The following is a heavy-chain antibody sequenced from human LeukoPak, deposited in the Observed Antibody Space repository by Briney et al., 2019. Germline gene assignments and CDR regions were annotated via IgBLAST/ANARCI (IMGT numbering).Heavy chain of an antibody. CDR2: IWYDGTNK. CDR3: ARDHYGGYAYSDY. Sequence: GGPLRLSCVASGFTFSSYGMHWVRQAPGKGLEWVAVIWYDGTNKYYADSVKGRFTISRDNSKNTLYLRMNSLRAEDTAVYYCARDHYGGYAYSDYWGQGALVIVSS. J-gene: IGHJ4*02. V-gene: IGHV3-33*01. CDR1: GFTFSSYG. D-gene: IGHD5-12*01.